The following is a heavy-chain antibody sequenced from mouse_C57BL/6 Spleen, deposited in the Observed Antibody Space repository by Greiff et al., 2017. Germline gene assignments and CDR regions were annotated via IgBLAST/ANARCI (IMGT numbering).Heavy chain of an antibody. CDR2: ISYDGSN. CDR3: ARDQGRLGPWFAY. D-gene: IGHD4-1*01. V-gene: IGHV3-6*01. Sequence: EVKLLESGPGLVKPSQSLSLTCSVTGYSITSGYYWNWIRQFPGNKLEWMGYISYDGSNNYNPSLKNRISITRDTSKNQFFLKLNSVTTEDTATYYCARDQGRLGPWFAYWGQGTLVTVSA. J-gene: IGHJ3*01. CDR1: GYSITSGYY.